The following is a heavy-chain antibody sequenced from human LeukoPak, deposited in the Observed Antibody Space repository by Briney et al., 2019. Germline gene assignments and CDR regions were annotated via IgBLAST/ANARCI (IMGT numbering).Heavy chain of an antibody. D-gene: IGHD3-22*01. CDR2: INHSGST. CDR1: GGSFSGYY. Sequence: SETLSLTCAVYGGSFSGYYWSWIRQPPGKGLEWIGEINHSGSTNYNPSLKSRVTISVDTSKNQFSLKLSSVTAADTAVYYCARAPHHYYDSSGPLNYWGQGTLVTVSS. CDR3: ARAPHHYYDSSGPLNY. J-gene: IGHJ4*02. V-gene: IGHV4-34*01.